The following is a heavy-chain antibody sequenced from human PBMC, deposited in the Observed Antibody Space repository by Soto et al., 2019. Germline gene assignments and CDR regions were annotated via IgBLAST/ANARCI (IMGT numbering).Heavy chain of an antibody. CDR3: ARDPAATVTTRVRWFDP. V-gene: IGHV3-48*01. J-gene: IGHJ5*02. D-gene: IGHD4-17*01. CDR1: GFTFSSNS. Sequence: EVQLVDSGGGLVQPGGSLRLSCAASGFTFSSNSMNWVRQAPGKGLEWVSYISSSSSAIYYADSVKGRFTISRDNAKNSLYLQMNSLRADDTAVYYCARDPAATVTTRVRWFDPWGQGTLVTVSS. CDR2: ISSSSSAI.